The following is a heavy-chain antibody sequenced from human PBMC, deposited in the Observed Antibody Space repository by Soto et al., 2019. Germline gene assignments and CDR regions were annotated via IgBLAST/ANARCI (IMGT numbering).Heavy chain of an antibody. CDR2: IIPIFGTA. Sequence: SVKVSCKASGGTFSSYAISWVRQAPGQGLEWMGGIIPIFGTANYAQKFQGRVTITADESTSTAYMELSSLRSEDTAVYYCARTKSPTRYYYDSSGPFDYWGQGTLVTVSS. D-gene: IGHD3-22*01. V-gene: IGHV1-69*13. J-gene: IGHJ4*02. CDR1: GGTFSSYA. CDR3: ARTKSPTRYYYDSSGPFDY.